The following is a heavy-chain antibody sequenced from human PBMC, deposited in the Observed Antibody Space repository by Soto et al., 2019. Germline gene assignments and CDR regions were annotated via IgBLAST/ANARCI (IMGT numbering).Heavy chain of an antibody. J-gene: IGHJ4*02. V-gene: IGHV4-31*03. CDR3: ARDQNYDSSGWPFDY. CDR1: GGSISSGGYY. Sequence: TLSLTCTVSGGSISSGGYYWIWIRQHPGKGLEWIGYIYYSGSTYYNPSLKSRVTISVDTSKNQFSLKLSSVTAADTAVYYCARDQNYDSSGWPFDYWGQGTLVTVS. D-gene: IGHD3-22*01. CDR2: IYYSGST.